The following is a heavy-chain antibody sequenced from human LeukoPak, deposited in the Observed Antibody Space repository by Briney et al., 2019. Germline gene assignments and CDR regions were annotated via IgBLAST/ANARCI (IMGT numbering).Heavy chain of an antibody. Sequence: PGGSLRLSCAASGFTFSSYGMHWVRQAPGKGLEWVAVISYDGSSKYYADSVKGRFTISRDNSKNTLYLQMNSLRAEDTAVYYCAKDVDYGGNSLDYWGQGTLVTVSS. CDR1: GFTFSSYG. CDR3: AKDVDYGGNSLDY. D-gene: IGHD4-23*01. J-gene: IGHJ4*02. CDR2: ISYDGSSK. V-gene: IGHV3-30*18.